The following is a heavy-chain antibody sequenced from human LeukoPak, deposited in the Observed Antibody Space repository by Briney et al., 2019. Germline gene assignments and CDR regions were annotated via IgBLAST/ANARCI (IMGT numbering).Heavy chain of an antibody. CDR3: ACHYYGSATPDH. CDR1: GFVVSHKY. CDR2: IYTAGNT. Sequence: GGSLRLSCAASGFVVSHKYMSWVRQAPGKGLEWLSIIYTAGNTYSADSVKGRFTISRDSSKNTVYLQMNSLRGEDTAVYYCACHYYGSATPDHWGQGTLVTVSS. J-gene: IGHJ4*02. V-gene: IGHV3-66*04. D-gene: IGHD3-10*01.